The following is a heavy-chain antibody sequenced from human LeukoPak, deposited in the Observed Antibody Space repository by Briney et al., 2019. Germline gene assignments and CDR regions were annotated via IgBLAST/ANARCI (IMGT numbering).Heavy chain of an antibody. CDR2: IYYSGST. V-gene: IGHV4-59*08. J-gene: IGHJ4*02. CDR3: ARHYYDSSGPPSYYFDY. CDR1: GFTFSNAW. D-gene: IGHD3-22*01. Sequence: GSLRLSCAASGFTFSNAWMSWIRQPPGKGLEWIGYIYYSGSTNYNPSLKSRVTISVDTSKNQFSLKLSSVTAADTAVYYCARHYYDSSGPPSYYFDYWGQGTLVTVSS.